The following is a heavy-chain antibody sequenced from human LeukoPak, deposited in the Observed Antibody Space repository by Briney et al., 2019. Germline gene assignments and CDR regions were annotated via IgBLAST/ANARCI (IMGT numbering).Heavy chain of an antibody. CDR1: GYTFTGYY. CDR2: INPNSGGT. V-gene: IGHV1-2*02. D-gene: IGHD3-10*01. CDR3: ARGGITMVQGVIIRNWFDP. J-gene: IGHJ5*02. Sequence: ASVKVSCKASGYTFTGYYMHWVRQAPGQGLEWMGWINPNSGGTNYAQKFQGRVTMTRDTSISTAYMGLSRLRSADTAVYYCARGGITMVQGVIIRNWFDPWGQGTLVTVSS.